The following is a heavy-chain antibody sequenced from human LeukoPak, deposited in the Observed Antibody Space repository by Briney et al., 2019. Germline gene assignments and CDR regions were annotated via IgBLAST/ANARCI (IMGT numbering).Heavy chain of an antibody. D-gene: IGHD3-16*02. CDR3: ARLDSFPHRWFDP. V-gene: IGHV4-61*01. CDR1: GYSISSGYY. Sequence: PSETLFLTCTVSGYSISSGYYWGWIRQPPGKGLEWIGYIYYSGSTNYNPSLKSRVTISVDTSKNQFSLKLSSVTAADTAVYYCARLDSFPHRWFDPWGQGTLVTVSS. J-gene: IGHJ5*02. CDR2: IYYSGST.